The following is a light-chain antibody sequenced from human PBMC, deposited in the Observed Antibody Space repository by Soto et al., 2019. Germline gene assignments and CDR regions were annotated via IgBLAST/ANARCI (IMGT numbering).Light chain of an antibody. CDR2: DAS. J-gene: IGKJ1*01. CDR1: QNIDKW. CDR3: QQYNTYQGT. Sequence: DIQMTQSPSTLSASVGDRVSITCRASQNIDKWLDWYQQKPQKAPKLLIFDASTLESGVPSRFSGSGSGTEFTLTISSLQPDDFATYYCQQYNTYQGTFGPGTKVEIK. V-gene: IGKV1-5*01.